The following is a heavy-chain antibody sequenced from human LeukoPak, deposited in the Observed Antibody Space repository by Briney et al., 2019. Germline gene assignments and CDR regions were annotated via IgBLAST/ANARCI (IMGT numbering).Heavy chain of an antibody. V-gene: IGHV3-48*01. CDR2: ISSSSSTI. J-gene: IGHJ4*02. Sequence: QTGGSLRLSCAASGFAFSSYSMNWVRQVPGKGLEWVSYISSSSSTIYYADSVKGRFTISRHNSKNTLYLQMNSLRAEDTAVYYCAREFLGGSYYFDYWGQGTLVTVSS. CDR3: AREFLGGSYYFDY. CDR1: GFAFSSYS. D-gene: IGHD1-26*01.